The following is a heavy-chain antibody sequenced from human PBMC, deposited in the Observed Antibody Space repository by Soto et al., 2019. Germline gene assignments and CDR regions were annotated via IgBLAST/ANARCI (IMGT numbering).Heavy chain of an antibody. V-gene: IGHV1-8*01. CDR2: MNPNSGNI. D-gene: IGHD4-17*01. CDR1: GYTFTSYD. CDR3: ARGIKYGDYSMWFDP. Sequence: QVQLVQSGAEVKKPGASVKVSCKASGYTFTSYDINWVRQATGQGLEYLGWMNPNSGNIGYVQKFQGRVTMTRDTSISTAYMELSSLRSEDTAVYYCARGIKYGDYSMWFDPWGQGTLVTVSS. J-gene: IGHJ5*02.